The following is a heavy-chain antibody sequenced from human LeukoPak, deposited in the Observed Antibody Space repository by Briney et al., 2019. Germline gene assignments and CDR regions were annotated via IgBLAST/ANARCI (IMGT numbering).Heavy chain of an antibody. CDR3: ARNSGSYAGIDY. D-gene: IGHD1-26*01. Sequence: PSQTLSLTCTVSGGSISSGSYYWSWIRQPAGKGLEWIGSIYTSGSTNYNPSLKSRVTISVDTSKNHFSLKLSSVTAADTAVYYCARNSGSYAGIDYWGQGTLVTVSS. CDR2: IYTSGST. CDR1: GGSISSGSYY. J-gene: IGHJ4*02. V-gene: IGHV4-61*02.